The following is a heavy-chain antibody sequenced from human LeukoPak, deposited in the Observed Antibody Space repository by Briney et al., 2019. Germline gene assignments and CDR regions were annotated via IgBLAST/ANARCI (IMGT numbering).Heavy chain of an antibody. CDR2: IYHSGST. CDR1: GYTISSGYY. CDR3: ARDGTDHHCGGDCHFDY. V-gene: IGHV4-38-2*02. J-gene: IGHJ4*02. D-gene: IGHD2-21*02. Sequence: SETLSLTCTVSGYTISSGYYWGWIRQPPGKGLEWIGSIYHSGSTYYNPSLKSRVTISVDTSKNQFSLKLSSVTAADTAVYYCARDGTDHHCGGDCHFDYWGQGTLVIVSS.